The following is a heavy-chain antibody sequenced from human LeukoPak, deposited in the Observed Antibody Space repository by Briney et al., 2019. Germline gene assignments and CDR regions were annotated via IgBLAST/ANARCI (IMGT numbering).Heavy chain of an antibody. V-gene: IGHV3-21*01. CDR3: ARGQTGTFDY. Sequence: GGSLRLSCAASGFIFSTYSMNWVRQAPGKGLEWVSSIGTSSSYTYYADSVKGRFTISRDNAKNSLYLQMNSLRAEDTAVYYCARGQTGTFDYWGQGTLVTVSS. CDR2: IGTSSSYT. CDR1: GFIFSTYS. D-gene: IGHD1-7*01. J-gene: IGHJ4*02.